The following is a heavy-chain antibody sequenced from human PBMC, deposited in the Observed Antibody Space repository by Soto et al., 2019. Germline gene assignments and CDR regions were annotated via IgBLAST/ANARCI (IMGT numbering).Heavy chain of an antibody. CDR1: GFTFSDYY. J-gene: IGHJ5*02. D-gene: IGHD1-7*01. CDR3: ARTGTQSVSDWFDP. V-gene: IGHV3-11*01. Sequence: GGSLRLSCAASGFTFSDYYMSWIRQAPGKGLEWVSYISSSGSTIYYADSVKGRFTISRDNAKNSLYLQMNSLRAEDTAVYYCARTGTQSVSDWFDPWGQGTLVTVSS. CDR2: ISSSGSTI.